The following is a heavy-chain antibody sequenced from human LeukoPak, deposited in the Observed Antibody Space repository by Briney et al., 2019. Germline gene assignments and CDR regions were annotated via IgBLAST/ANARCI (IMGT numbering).Heavy chain of an antibody. CDR2: ISAYNGNT. V-gene: IGHV1-18*04. CDR3: ARVVGLRDEMDDYYYGMDV. J-gene: IGHJ6*04. Sequence: ASVKVSCKASGYTFTSYGISWVRQAPGQGLEWMGWISAYNGNTNYAQKLQGRVTMTTDTSTSTAYMELRSLRSDDTAVYYCARVVGLRDEMDDYYYGMDVWGKGTTVTVSS. D-gene: IGHD5-12*01. CDR1: GYTFTSYG.